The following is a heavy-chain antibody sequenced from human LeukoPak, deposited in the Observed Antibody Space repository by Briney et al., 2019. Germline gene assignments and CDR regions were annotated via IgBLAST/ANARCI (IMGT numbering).Heavy chain of an antibody. Sequence: GESLKISCKGSGYRFTNYWIGWVRQMPGKGLEWMGIIYPGDSDTRYSPSFQGQVTISADKSISTAYLQWSSLKASDTAMYYCARKDYDILTGNDAFDIWGQGTMVTVSS. CDR1: GYRFTNYW. CDR2: IYPGDSDT. V-gene: IGHV5-51*01. CDR3: ARKDYDILTGNDAFDI. J-gene: IGHJ3*02. D-gene: IGHD3-9*01.